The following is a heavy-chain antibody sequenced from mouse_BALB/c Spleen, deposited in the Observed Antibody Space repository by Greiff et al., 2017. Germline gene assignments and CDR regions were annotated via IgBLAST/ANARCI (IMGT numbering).Heavy chain of an antibody. J-gene: IGHJ2*01. D-gene: IGHD2-4*01. V-gene: IGHV1-15*01. CDR2: IDPETGGT. CDR1: GYTFTDYE. Sequence: QVQLQQSGAELVRPGASVTLSCKASGYTFTDYEMHWVKQTPVHGLEWIGAIDPETGGTAYNQKFKGKATLTADKSSSTAYMELRSLTSEDSAVYYCTREGGMITFDYWGQGTTLTVSS. CDR3: TREGGMITFDY.